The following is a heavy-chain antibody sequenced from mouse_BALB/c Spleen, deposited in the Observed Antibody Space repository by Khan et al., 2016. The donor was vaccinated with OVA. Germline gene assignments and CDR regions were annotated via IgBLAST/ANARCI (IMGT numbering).Heavy chain of an antibody. CDR1: GFTIKDTY. CDR2: IVPANGNT. J-gene: IGHJ3*01. Sequence: EVQLQESGAELVKPRASAKLSCTASGFTIKDTYMHWVKQRPEQGLEWIGRIVPANGNTKYDPKFQDKATITADTSSNTAYLQLSSMTSEDTAVYYCASDYWDEFAYWGQGTLVTVSA. D-gene: IGHD4-1*01. V-gene: IGHV14-3*02. CDR3: ASDYWDEFAY.